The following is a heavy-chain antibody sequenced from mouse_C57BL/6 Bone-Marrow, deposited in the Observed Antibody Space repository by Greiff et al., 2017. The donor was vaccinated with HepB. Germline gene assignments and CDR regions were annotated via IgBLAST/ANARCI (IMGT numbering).Heavy chain of an antibody. CDR1: GYTFTSYW. CDR3: ASGGLRQYFDY. Sequence: QVHLKQPGAELVKPGASVKLSCKASGYTFTSYWMHWVKQRPGRGLEWIGRIDPDSGGTKYNEKFKSKATLTVDKPSSTAYIQLSSLTSEDSAVYYCASGGLRQYFDYWGQGTTLTVSS. CDR2: IDPDSGGT. J-gene: IGHJ2*01. V-gene: IGHV1-72*01. D-gene: IGHD2-4*01.